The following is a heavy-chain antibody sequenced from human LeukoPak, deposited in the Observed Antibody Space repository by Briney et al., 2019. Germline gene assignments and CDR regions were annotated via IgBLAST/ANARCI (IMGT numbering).Heavy chain of an antibody. V-gene: IGHV7-4-1*02. CDR2: INTNTGNP. J-gene: IGHJ5*02. D-gene: IGHD3-16*02. Sequence: ASVKVSCKASGYTFTSYAMNWVRQAPGQGLEWMGWINTNTGNPTYAQGFTGRFVFSLDTSVSTACLQISSLKAEDTAVYYCARDLRGNDYVWGSYPLLDPWGQGTLVTVSS. CDR3: ARDLRGNDYVWGSYPLLDP. CDR1: GYTFTSYA.